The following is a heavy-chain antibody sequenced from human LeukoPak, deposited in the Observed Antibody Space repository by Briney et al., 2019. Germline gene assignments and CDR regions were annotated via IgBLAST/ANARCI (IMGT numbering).Heavy chain of an antibody. CDR1: GGSIRSYQ. CDR2: IYYSGST. CDR3: ARAQGAFYTRSWSDY. V-gene: IGHV4-59*01. J-gene: IGHJ4*02. D-gene: IGHD6-13*01. Sequence: SSETLSLTCTVSGGSIRSYQWSWIGQPPGKGLEWIGYIYYSGSTNYNPSLKSRVTISVDTTKNQFSLRLTSMTAADTAVYYCARAQGAFYTRSWSDYWGQGTLVTVSS.